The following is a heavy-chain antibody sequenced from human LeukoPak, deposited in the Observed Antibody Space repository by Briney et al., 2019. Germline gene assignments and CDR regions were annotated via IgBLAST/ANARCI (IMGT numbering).Heavy chain of an antibody. CDR1: GFTFSSYA. J-gene: IGHJ6*02. CDR3: ALLIDYYYYGMDV. CDR2: ISGSRGTT. D-gene: IGHD3-16*01. Sequence: GGSLRLSCAASGFTFSSYAMSWVRQAPGEGLERVSTISGSRGTTSYADSVKGRFTISRDNSKNTLYLQMNSLRAEDTAVYYCALLIDYYYYGMDVWGQGTTVTVSS. V-gene: IGHV3-23*01.